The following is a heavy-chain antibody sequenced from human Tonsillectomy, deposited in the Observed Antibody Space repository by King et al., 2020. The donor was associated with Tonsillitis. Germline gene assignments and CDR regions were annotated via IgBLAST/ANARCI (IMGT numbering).Heavy chain of an antibody. J-gene: IGHJ6*03. V-gene: IGHV3-49*04. D-gene: IGHD5-24*01. CDR3: TRYPRLMGRDGYNWDYYYYMDV. CDR1: GFTFGDYA. Sequence: VQLVESGGGLVQPGRSLRLSCTASGFTFGDYAVSWVRQAPGTGLEWVGFIRSKPFGGTTEYAASVKGRFIISRDDSKSIAYLQMNSLKTEDTAVYYCTRYPRLMGRDGYNWDYYYYMDVWGKGTTVTVSS. CDR2: IRSKPFGGTT.